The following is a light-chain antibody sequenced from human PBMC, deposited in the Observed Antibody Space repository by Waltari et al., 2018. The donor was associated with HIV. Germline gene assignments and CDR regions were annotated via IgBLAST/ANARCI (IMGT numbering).Light chain of an antibody. V-gene: IGLV1-51*01. CDR1: SSNIGNNF. J-gene: IGLJ3*02. CDR2: ENG. CDR3: GTWDTSLTAVV. Sequence: QSVLTQPPSVSAAPGQKVTISCSGSSSNIGNNFVSWYQQIPGTVPKLLINENGKRTSGMTDRFSGSKSGTSATLGITGLQTGDEADYYCGTWDTSLTAVVFGGGTKLTVL.